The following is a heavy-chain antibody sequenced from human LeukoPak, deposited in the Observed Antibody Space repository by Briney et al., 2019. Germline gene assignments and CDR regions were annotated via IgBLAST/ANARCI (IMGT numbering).Heavy chain of an antibody. Sequence: GGSLRLSCAASGFTFSSYAMSWVRQAPGKGLEWVSAISGSGGSTYYADSVKGRFTISRDNSKNTLYLQMNSLRAEDTAVYYCAKNVSPHHSGSYRRDYFDYWGQGTLVTVSS. CDR1: GFTFSSYA. J-gene: IGHJ4*02. D-gene: IGHD1-26*01. CDR3: AKNVSPHHSGSYRRDYFDY. V-gene: IGHV3-23*01. CDR2: ISGSGGST.